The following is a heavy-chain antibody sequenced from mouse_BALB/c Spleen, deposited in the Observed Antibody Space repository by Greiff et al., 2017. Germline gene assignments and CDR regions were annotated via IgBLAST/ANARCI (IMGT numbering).Heavy chain of an antibody. J-gene: IGHJ3*01. CDR3: ASLYDGYYFAY. V-gene: IGHV1-14*01. CDR2: INPYNDGT. CDR1: GYTFTSYV. D-gene: IGHD2-3*01. Sequence: VQLQPSGPELVKPGASVKMSCKASGYTFTSYVMHWVKQKPGQGLEWIGYINPYNDGTKYNEKFKGKATLTSDKSSSTAYMELSSLTSEDSAVYDCASLYDGYYFAYWGQGTLVTVSA.